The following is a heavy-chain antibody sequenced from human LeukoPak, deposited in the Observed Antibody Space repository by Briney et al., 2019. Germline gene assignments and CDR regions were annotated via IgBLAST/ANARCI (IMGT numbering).Heavy chain of an antibody. V-gene: IGHV4-39*07. CDR3: ARERFRGSGDSWPFDP. D-gene: IGHD2-15*01. CDR1: GGSISSSSFY. J-gene: IGHJ5*02. Sequence: NASETLSLTCTVSGGSISSSSFYWGWIRQPPGKGLEWIGSVFYSGSTYYNPSLKSRVTISIATSKNQFSLKVNSVTASDTAVYYCARERFRGSGDSWPFDPWGQGSLVAVSS. CDR2: VFYSGST.